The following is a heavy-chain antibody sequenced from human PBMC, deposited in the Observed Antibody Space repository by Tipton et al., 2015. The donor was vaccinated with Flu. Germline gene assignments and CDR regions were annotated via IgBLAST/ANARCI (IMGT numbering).Heavy chain of an antibody. V-gene: IGHV4-59*08. CDR1: GGSISSYY. CDR3: AGRGLLTRLTY. CDR2: IPDSGRT. Sequence: LRLSCTVSGGSISSYYWHWIRQPSGKGLEWIGSIPDSGRTKYSPSLQSRVTMSIDTSTNQFSLKLSSVTAADTAVYYCAGRGLLTRLTYWGQGTLGTVSS. J-gene: IGHJ4*02. D-gene: IGHD3-9*01.